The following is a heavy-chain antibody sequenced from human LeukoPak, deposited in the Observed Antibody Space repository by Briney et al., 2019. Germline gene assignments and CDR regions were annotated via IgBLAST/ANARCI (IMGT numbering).Heavy chain of an antibody. Sequence: PSETLSLTCTVSGYSISSGYYWGWIRQPPGKGLEWIGSIYHSGSTYYNPSLKSRVTISVDTSKNQFSLKLSSVTAADTAVYYCARGEFVQGPYYYYYYMDVWGKGTTATVSS. D-gene: IGHD3-10*01. V-gene: IGHV4-38-2*02. J-gene: IGHJ6*03. CDR1: GYSISSGYY. CDR2: IYHSGST. CDR3: ARGEFVQGPYYYYYYMDV.